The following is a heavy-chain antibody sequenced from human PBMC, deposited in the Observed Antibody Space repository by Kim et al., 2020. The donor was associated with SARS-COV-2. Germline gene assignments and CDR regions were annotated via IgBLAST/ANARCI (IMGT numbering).Heavy chain of an antibody. CDR2: IWYDGSNK. Sequence: GGSLRLSCAASGFTFSNYGMHWVRQAPGKGLEWVAVIWYDGSNKYYADSVKGRFTIYRDNSKNTLYLQMNSLRAEDTAVYYCARDNDFWSGYYIDYWGQG. V-gene: IGHV3-33*01. CDR3: ARDNDFWSGYYIDY. CDR1: GFTFSNYG. J-gene: IGHJ4*02. D-gene: IGHD3-3*01.